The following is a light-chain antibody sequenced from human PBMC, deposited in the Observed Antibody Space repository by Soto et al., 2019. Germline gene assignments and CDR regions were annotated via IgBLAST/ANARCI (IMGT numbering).Light chain of an antibody. Sequence: QSVLTQPPSVSGAPGQRVTISCTGSSSNFGAGSDVHWYQQLPRTAPKLLIYGNSNRPSGVPDRFSGSKSGTSASLAITGLQAEDEADYYCQSYDRSLSGYVFGTGTQLTVL. CDR3: QSYDRSLSGYV. CDR2: GNS. CDR1: SSNFGAGSD. V-gene: IGLV1-40*01. J-gene: IGLJ6*01.